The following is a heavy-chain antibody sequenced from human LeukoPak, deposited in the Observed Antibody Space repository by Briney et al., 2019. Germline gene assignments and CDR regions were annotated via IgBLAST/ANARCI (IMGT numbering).Heavy chain of an antibody. D-gene: IGHD3-22*01. Sequence: VASVKVSCKASGGTFSSYAISWVRQAPGQGLEWMGMIIPILGIANYAQKFQGRVTITADKSTSTAYMELSSLRSEDTAVYYCARVLDYYDSSGHFDYWGQGTLVTVSS. CDR3: ARVLDYYDSSGHFDY. J-gene: IGHJ4*02. CDR1: GGTFSSYA. CDR2: IIPILGIA. V-gene: IGHV1-69*04.